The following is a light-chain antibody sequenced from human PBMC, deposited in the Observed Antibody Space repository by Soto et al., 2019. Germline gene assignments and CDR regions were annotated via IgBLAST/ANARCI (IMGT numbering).Light chain of an antibody. CDR2: DVS. CDR1: SSDVGGYNY. V-gene: IGLV2-14*01. Sequence: QSALTQPASVSGSPGQSITISCTGTSSDVGGYNYVCWYQQNPGKAPKLIIHDVSNRPSGVSHRFSGSKSGNTASLSISGLQAEDEADYYCSSYTSSSTVVFGGGTKLTVL. CDR3: SSYTSSSTVV. J-gene: IGLJ2*01.